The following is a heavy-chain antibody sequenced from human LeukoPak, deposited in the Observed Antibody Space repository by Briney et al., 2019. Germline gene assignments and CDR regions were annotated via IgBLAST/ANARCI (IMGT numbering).Heavy chain of an antibody. CDR3: AKVGVGWVAFEY. CDR1: GFIFSSYA. CDR2: ISGSGGST. V-gene: IGHV3-23*01. Sequence: PGGSLRLSCAASGFIFSSYAMSWVRQAPGKGLEWVSTISGSGGSTYYADSVKGRFTISRDNSKNTVYLQMNSLRAEDTAVHYCAKVGVGWVAFEYWGQGTLVTVSS. J-gene: IGHJ4*02. D-gene: IGHD3-16*01.